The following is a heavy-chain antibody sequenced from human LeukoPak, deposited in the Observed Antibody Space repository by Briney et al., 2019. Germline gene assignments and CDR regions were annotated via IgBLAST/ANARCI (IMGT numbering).Heavy chain of an antibody. J-gene: IGHJ4*02. CDR2: IYYSGST. CDR3: ARRGKEFDY. D-gene: IGHD3-10*01. CDR1: GGSISSSSYY. V-gene: IGHV4-39*01. Sequence: SETLSLTCPVSGGSISSSSYYWGWIRQPPGKGLEWIGSIYYSGSTYYNPSLKGRVTISVDTSKNQFSLKLSSVTAADTAVYYCARRGKEFDYWGQGTLVTVSS.